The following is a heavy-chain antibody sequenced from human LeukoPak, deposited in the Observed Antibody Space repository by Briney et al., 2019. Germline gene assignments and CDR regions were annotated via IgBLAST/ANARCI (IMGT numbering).Heavy chain of an antibody. Sequence: GISVTLSCKASGRTFSSYAISRVRHAPGPVLASIRGIIHLFGPANYAEKFQGRVTITADKSTSTAYMELSSLRSEDTAVYYCALSKPPGPRSLYYYGMDVWGKGTTVTVSS. CDR2: IIHLFGPA. V-gene: IGHV1-69*06. CDR1: GRTFSSYA. CDR3: ALSKPPGPRSLYYYGMDV. J-gene: IGHJ6*04. D-gene: IGHD1-14*01.